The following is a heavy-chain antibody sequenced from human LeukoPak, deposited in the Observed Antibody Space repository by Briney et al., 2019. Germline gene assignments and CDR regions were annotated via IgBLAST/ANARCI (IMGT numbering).Heavy chain of an antibody. CDR1: GGSISSGNYC. V-gene: IGHV4-61*02. CDR2: IYTSGST. J-gene: IGHJ5*02. D-gene: IGHD2-15*01. Sequence: SQTLSLTCTVSGGSISSGNYCWTWIRQPAWKGLEWIGRIYTSGSTNYNPSLKSRVSISINTSKNQFSLKLSSVTAADTAVYYCAKGWRSLANWFDPWGQGTLVTVSS. CDR3: AKGWRSLANWFDP.